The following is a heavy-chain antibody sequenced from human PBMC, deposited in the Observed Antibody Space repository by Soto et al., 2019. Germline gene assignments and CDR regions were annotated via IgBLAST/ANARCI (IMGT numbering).Heavy chain of an antibody. CDR1: GFTLSSYA. J-gene: IGHJ4*02. V-gene: IGHV3-23*01. Sequence: GGSLRLSCAASGFTLSSYAIIFVRQAPWKGLEWVSAISGSGGSTYYADSVKGRFTISRDNSKNTLYLQMNSLRAEDTAVYYCAKDINTMIVVVVDYWGQGTLVTVSS. CDR3: AKDINTMIVVVVDY. D-gene: IGHD3-22*01. CDR2: ISGSGGST.